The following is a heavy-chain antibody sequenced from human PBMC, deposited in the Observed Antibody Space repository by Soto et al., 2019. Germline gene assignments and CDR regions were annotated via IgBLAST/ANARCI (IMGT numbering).Heavy chain of an antibody. CDR2: IYYSGTT. Sequence: SETLSLTCAVSGYSISSSNWWGWIRQPPGKGLEWIGYIYYSGTTYYNPSLKSRVAMSVDKSTSTAYLEWNSLKASDTAIYYCARPEIPTRSNDYDYPFDLWGQGTLVTVSS. CDR1: GYSISSSNW. J-gene: IGHJ5*02. D-gene: IGHD3-22*01. CDR3: ARPEIPTRSNDYDYPFDL. V-gene: IGHV4-28*01.